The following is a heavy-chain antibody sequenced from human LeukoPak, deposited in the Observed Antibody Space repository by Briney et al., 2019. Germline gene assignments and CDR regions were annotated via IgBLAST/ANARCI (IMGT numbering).Heavy chain of an antibody. V-gene: IGHV4-59*01. Sequence: PSETLSLTCTVSGGSISSYYWSWIRQPPGKGLEWIGYIYYSGSTNYNPSLKSRVTISVDTSKNQFSLKLSSVTAADTAVYYCARDRYYDFWKGFDPWGQGTLVTVSS. CDR1: GGSISSYY. D-gene: IGHD3-3*01. CDR2: IYYSGST. CDR3: ARDRYYDFWKGFDP. J-gene: IGHJ5*02.